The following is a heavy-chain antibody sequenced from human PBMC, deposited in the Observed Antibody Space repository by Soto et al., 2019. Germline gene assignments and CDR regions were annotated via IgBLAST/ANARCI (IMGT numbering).Heavy chain of an antibody. CDR3: ARDLNGSYFDY. CDR1: GGSISSYY. CDR2: IYYSGST. D-gene: IGHD1-26*01. V-gene: IGHV4-59*01. Sequence: SETLSLTCTVSGGSISSYYWSWIRQPPGKGLEWIGYIYYSGSTNYNPSLKSRVTISVDTSKNQFSLKLSSVTAADTAVYYCARDLNGSYFDYWGQGTLVTVSS. J-gene: IGHJ4*02.